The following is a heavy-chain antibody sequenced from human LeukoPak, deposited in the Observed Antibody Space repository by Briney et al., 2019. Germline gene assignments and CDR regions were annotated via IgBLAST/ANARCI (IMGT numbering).Heavy chain of an antibody. CDR2: MYHSGST. D-gene: IGHD3-9*01. J-gene: IGHJ4*02. Sequence: SETLSLTCIVSGYSISSGYYWGWIRQPPGKGLEWIGSMYHSGSTYYNPSLKSRVTISVDTSRNQFSLKLTSVTAADTAVYYCARDKRYSDGLFDYWGQGILVTVSS. CDR3: ARDKRYSDGLFDY. CDR1: GYSISSGYY. V-gene: IGHV4-38-2*02.